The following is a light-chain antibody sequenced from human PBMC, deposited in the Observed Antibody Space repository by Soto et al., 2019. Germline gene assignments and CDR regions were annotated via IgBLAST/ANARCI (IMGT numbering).Light chain of an antibody. Sequence: EIVLTQSPATLSLSPGERATLSCRASQSVSSYLAWYQQKPGQAPRLLIYDASNRATGIPARFSGSGSGTDFTLTISSLEPEDFATYYCQQYYSYPPITFGQGTRLEIK. CDR2: DAS. CDR1: QSVSSY. CDR3: QQYYSYPPIT. J-gene: IGKJ5*01. V-gene: IGKV3-11*01.